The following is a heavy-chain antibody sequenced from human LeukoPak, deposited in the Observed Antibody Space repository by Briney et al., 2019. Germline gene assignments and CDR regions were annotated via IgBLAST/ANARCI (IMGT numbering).Heavy chain of an antibody. V-gene: IGHV1-69*05. Sequence: GASVKASCKASGGTFSSYAISWVRQAPGQGLEWMGGIIPIFGTANYAQKFQGRVTITTDESTSTAYMELSSLRSEDTAVYYCARVRVDYGGNSVRWFDPWGQGTLVTVSS. CDR2: IIPIFGTA. CDR3: ARVRVDYGGNSVRWFDP. D-gene: IGHD4-23*01. CDR1: GGTFSSYA. J-gene: IGHJ5*02.